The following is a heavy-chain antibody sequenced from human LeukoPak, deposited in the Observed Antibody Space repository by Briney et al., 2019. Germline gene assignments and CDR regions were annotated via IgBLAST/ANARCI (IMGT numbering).Heavy chain of an antibody. J-gene: IGHJ4*02. D-gene: IGHD3-9*01. Sequence: PGRSLRLSCAASGFTFSSYAMHWVRQAPGKGLEWVAVISYDGSNKYYADSVKGRFTISRDNSKNTLYLQMNSLRAEDTAVYYCARESGVMTGDYWGQGTLVTVSS. V-gene: IGHV3-30*01. CDR1: GFTFSSYA. CDR2: ISYDGSNK. CDR3: ARESGVMTGDY.